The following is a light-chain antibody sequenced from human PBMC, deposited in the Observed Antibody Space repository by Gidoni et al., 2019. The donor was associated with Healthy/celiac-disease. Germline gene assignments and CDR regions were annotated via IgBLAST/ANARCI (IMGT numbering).Light chain of an antibody. CDR1: PSVSRSY. CDR2: GAS. CDR3: QQYGSSPLT. V-gene: IGKV3-20*01. J-gene: IGKJ4*01. Sequence: EIVLTQSPGTLSLSPGERATLSGKASPSVSRSYLAWYQQKPGPAPRLLIYGASSRATGIPDRFSGSGSGTDFTLTISRLEPEDFAVYYCQQYGSSPLTFGGGTKVEIK.